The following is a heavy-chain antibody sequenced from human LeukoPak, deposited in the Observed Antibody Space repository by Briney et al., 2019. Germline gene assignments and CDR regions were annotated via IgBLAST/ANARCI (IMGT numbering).Heavy chain of an antibody. D-gene: IGHD2/OR15-2a*01. CDR3: AGHHPRNTVDF. V-gene: IGHV4-59*08. CDR2: ISDIGSI. CDR1: GGSISSYY. Sequence: SETLSRTCTGSGGSISSYYWSWIRHPPGKGLEWIAYISDIGSINYNPSLKSRVTISLDTSKNQLSLKLRSVTAADTAVYYCAGHHPRNTVDFWGQGTLVTVSS. J-gene: IGHJ4*02.